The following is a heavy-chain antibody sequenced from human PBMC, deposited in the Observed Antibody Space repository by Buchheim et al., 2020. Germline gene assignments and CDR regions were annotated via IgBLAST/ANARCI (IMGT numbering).Heavy chain of an antibody. CDR2: INHSGST. V-gene: IGHV4-34*01. Sequence: QVQLQQWGAGLLKPSETLSLTCAVYGGSFSGYYWSWIRQPPGKGLEWIGEINHSGSTNYNPSLKSRVTISVAPSKNQFSLKLSSVTAADTAVYYCARGAGYSSSWWSYWGQGTL. CDR1: GGSFSGYY. J-gene: IGHJ4*02. D-gene: IGHD6-13*01. CDR3: ARGAGYSSSWWSY.